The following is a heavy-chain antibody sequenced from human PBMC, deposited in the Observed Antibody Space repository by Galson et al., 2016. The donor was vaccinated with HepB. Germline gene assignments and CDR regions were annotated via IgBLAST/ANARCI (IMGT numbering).Heavy chain of an antibody. Sequence: SLRLSCAASGFTFGDFAIHWVRQAPGKGLEWVSGISWNSGRLTYTDSVKGRFTISRDNSKNSLYLQMDSLRPDDTAFYYCAKANSGTAYGSRDFQHWGQGALVTVSS. J-gene: IGHJ1*01. D-gene: IGHD4-17*01. V-gene: IGHV3-9*01. CDR3: AKANSGTAYGSRDFQH. CDR2: ISWNSGRL. CDR1: GFTFGDFA.